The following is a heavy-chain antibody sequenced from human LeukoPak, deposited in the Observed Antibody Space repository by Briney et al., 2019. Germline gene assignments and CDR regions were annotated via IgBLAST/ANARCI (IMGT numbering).Heavy chain of an antibody. Sequence: SETLSLTCAVSGGPMMTGPYYWGWIRQPPGKGLEWPGSVFYDRTTYYSPSLKSRVSVSAETSSNQFSLSLKSASAADTAVYYCVRSGVVLQTGFDFWGQGALVTVSS. V-gene: IGHV4-39*07. CDR2: VFYDRTT. D-gene: IGHD3-16*01. J-gene: IGHJ4*02. CDR1: GGPMMTGPYY. CDR3: VRSGVVLQTGFDF.